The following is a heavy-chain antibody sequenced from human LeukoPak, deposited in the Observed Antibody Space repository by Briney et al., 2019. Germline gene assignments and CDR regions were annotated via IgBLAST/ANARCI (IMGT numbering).Heavy chain of an antibody. Sequence: GGSLRLSCAASGFTFSSYGMHWVRQAPGKGLEWVAVISYDGSNKYYADSVKGRFTISRDNAKNSLYLQMNSLRAEDTAVYYCAKDLRGETIAAAGPPVGYWGQGTLVTVSS. V-gene: IGHV3-30*18. J-gene: IGHJ4*02. CDR3: AKDLRGETIAAAGPPVGY. CDR2: ISYDGSNK. CDR1: GFTFSSYG. D-gene: IGHD6-13*01.